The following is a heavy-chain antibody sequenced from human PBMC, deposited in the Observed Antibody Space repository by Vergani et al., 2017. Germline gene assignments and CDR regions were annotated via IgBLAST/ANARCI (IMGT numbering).Heavy chain of an antibody. D-gene: IGHD1-1*01. CDR3: AREITSARGMDV. CDR1: GFALNRHA. J-gene: IGHJ6*02. CDR2: ISFDGTNE. V-gene: IGHV3-30-3*01. Sequence: QVQLVESGGGVVQPGTSLRLSCVVSGFALNRHAMYWVRQAPDKGLEWVVGISFDGTNEYYPDLVKGRFTISRDIAKNTLYLQVRSLRLEDTAVYYCAREITSARGMDVWGQGTTVTVSS.